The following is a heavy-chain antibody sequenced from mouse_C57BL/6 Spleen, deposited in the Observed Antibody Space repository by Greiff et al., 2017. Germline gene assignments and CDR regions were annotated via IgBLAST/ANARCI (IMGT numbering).Heavy chain of an antibody. CDR3: ARGYDYEEYYFDY. J-gene: IGHJ2*01. CDR1: GYAFTNYL. V-gene: IGHV1-54*01. D-gene: IGHD2-4*01. CDR2: INPGSGGT. Sequence: VQLQQSGAELVRPGTSVKVSCKASGYAFTNYLIEWVKQRPGQGLEWIGVINPGSGGTNYNEKFKGKATLTADKSSSTAYMQLSSLTSEDSAVYFCARGYDYEEYYFDYWGQGTTLTVSS.